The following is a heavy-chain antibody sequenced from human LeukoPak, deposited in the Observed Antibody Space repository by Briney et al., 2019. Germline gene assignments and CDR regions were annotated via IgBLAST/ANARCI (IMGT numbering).Heavy chain of an antibody. Sequence: GGSLRLSCAASGFTFSSYSMNWVRQAPGKGLEWVSYISSSSSTIYYADSVKGRFTISRDNAKNSLYLQMNSLRAEDTAVYYCARDRSGYYTPQWFDPWGQGTLVTVSS. J-gene: IGHJ5*02. D-gene: IGHD3-3*01. CDR2: ISSSSSTI. CDR3: ARDRSGYYTPQWFDP. CDR1: GFTFSSYS. V-gene: IGHV3-48*04.